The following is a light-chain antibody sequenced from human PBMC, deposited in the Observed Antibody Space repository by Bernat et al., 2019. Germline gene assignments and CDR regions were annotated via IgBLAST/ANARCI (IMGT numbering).Light chain of an antibody. CDR2: DVS. Sequence: QSALTQPASVSGSPGQSITISCTGTSSDVGGYNYVSWYQQHPGKAPKIMIYDVSGRPSVVSNRFSGSKSGNTASLTISGLQAEDEADYYCSSYSGSNTLYVFGSGTKVTVL. V-gene: IGLV2-14*03. CDR1: SSDVGGYNY. CDR3: SSYSGSNTLYV. J-gene: IGLJ1*01.